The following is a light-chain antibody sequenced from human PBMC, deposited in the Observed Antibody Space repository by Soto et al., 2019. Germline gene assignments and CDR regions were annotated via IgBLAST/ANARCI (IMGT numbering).Light chain of an antibody. Sequence: QSALTQPASVSGSPGQSITISCTGTSNDVGGYNYVSWYQQDPGKAPKLMIYEVSNRPSGVSNRFSGSKSGNTASLTISGLQAEDEADYYCSSYTSSSTLVFGGGTQLTVL. V-gene: IGLV2-14*01. CDR1: SNDVGGYNY. CDR3: SSYTSSSTLV. J-gene: IGLJ2*01. CDR2: EVS.